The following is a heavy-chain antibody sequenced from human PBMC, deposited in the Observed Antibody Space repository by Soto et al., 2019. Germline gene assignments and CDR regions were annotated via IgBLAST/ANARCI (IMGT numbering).Heavy chain of an antibody. Sequence: QVQLVQSGDEVKKPGASVKVSCKASGYIFVNYGIAWVRQAPGQGLVWMGWISPYTGNTHSATKIQGRLTMTTDTSTITADMVLGSLTSDDTSVYYCVMVGNCVTPTPPDVWGEGTTVSVSS. CDR1: GYIFVNYG. V-gene: IGHV1-18*01. D-gene: IGHD2-15*01. CDR2: ISPYTGNT. CDR3: VMVGNCVTPTPPDV. J-gene: IGHJ6*04.